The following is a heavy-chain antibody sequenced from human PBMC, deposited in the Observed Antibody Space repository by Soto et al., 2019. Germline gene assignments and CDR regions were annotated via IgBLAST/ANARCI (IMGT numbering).Heavy chain of an antibody. D-gene: IGHD3-22*01. CDR1: GGSISSYY. V-gene: IGHV4-59*01. Sequence: SETLSLTCTVSGGSISSYYWSWIRQPPGKGLEWIGYIYYSGSTNYNPSLKSRVTISVDTSKNQFSLKLSSVTAADTAVYYCASTPRRAHSSGRQYYYYGMDVWGQGTTVTVSS. CDR2: IYYSGST. CDR3: ASTPRRAHSSGRQYYYYGMDV. J-gene: IGHJ6*02.